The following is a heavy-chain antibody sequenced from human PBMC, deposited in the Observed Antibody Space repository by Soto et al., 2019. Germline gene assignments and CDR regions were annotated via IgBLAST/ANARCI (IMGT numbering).Heavy chain of an antibody. CDR1: GGSISSGGYS. J-gene: IGHJ5*02. CDR3: ARVPDR. Sequence: TLSXTCAVSGGSISSGGYSWSWIRQPPGKGLEWIGYIYHSGSTYYNPSLKSRVTISVDRSKNQFSLKLSSVTAADTAVYYCARVPDRWGQGTLVTVSS. D-gene: IGHD2-2*01. V-gene: IGHV4-30-2*01. CDR2: IYHSGST.